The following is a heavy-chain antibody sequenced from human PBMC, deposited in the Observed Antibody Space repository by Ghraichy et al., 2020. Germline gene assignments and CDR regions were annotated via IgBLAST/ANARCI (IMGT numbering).Heavy chain of an antibody. CDR3: TRGKEEFDY. CDR2: IGSSRTYI. J-gene: IGHJ4*02. V-gene: IGHV3-21*01. Sequence: GGSLRLSCSASGFTFSRYSMNWVRQAPGKGLEWVSSIGSSRTYIYYADSLKGRLTISRDDAKNSLFLQLNSLRADDTAVYYCTRGKEEFDYWGQVTLVTVSS. CDR1: GFTFSRYS.